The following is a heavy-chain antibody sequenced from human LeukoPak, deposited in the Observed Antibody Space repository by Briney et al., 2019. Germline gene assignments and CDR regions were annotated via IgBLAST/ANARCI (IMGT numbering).Heavy chain of an antibody. CDR3: ARSPGVGASSIYYGMDV. CDR1: GFTVSSNY. J-gene: IGHJ6*04. D-gene: IGHD3-3*01. Sequence: QPGGSLRLSCAASGFTVSSNYMSWVRQAPGKGLEWVSVIYSGGSTYYADSVKGRFTISRDNAKNSLYLQMNSLRAEDTAVYYCARSPGVGASSIYYGMDVWGKGTTVTVSS. CDR2: IYSGGST. V-gene: IGHV3-53*01.